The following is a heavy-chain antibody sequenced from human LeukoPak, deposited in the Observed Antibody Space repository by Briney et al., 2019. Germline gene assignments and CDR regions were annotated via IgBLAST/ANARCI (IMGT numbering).Heavy chain of an antibody. CDR3: ATQSITLVVVISPFDY. Sequence: GGSLRLSCAASGLTFSNFHMHWVRQAPGKGLEWVALIQDDGATTNYVDSVGGRFTISRDNSKSTVYLQMNSLTPDDTAVYYCATQSITLVVVISPFDYWGQGTLVTVSS. V-gene: IGHV3-30*02. J-gene: IGHJ4*02. CDR1: GLTFSNFH. D-gene: IGHD3-22*01. CDR2: IQDDGATT.